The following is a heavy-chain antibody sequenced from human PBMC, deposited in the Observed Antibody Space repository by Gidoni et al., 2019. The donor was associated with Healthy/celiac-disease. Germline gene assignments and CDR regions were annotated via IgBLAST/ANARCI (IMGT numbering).Heavy chain of an antibody. Sequence: QVQLVQSGAEVKKPGSSVKVSCKASGGTVSSYAISWVRQAPGQGLEWMGGIIPIFGTANYAQKFQGRVTITADESTSTAYMELSSLRSEDTAVYYCARDGYCSSTSCYYYYGMDVWGQGTTVTVSS. J-gene: IGHJ6*02. CDR1: GGTVSSYA. V-gene: IGHV1-69*01. D-gene: IGHD2-2*01. CDR3: ARDGYCSSTSCYYYYGMDV. CDR2: IIPIFGTA.